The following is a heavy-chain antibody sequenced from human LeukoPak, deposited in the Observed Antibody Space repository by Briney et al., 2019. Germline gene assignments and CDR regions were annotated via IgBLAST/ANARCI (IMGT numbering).Heavy chain of an antibody. J-gene: IGHJ4*02. Sequence: SETLSLTCAVYGGSFSGYYWSWIRQPPGKGLEWIGEINHSGSTNYNPSLKSRVTISVDTSKSQFSLQLNSVTPEDTAVYYCARVSGYDWESFYDYWGQGSLVTVSS. V-gene: IGHV4-34*01. D-gene: IGHD5-12*01. CDR2: INHSGST. CDR3: ARVSGYDWESFYDY. CDR1: GGSFSGYY.